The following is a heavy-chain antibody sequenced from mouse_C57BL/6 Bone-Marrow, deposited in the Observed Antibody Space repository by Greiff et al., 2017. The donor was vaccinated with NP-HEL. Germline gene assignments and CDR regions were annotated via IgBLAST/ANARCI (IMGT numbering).Heavy chain of an antibody. CDR2: ISSGSSTI. J-gene: IGHJ2*01. V-gene: IGHV5-17*01. D-gene: IGHD2-1*01. CDR3: ARGPFYFYYFDY. Sequence: EVHLVESGGGLVKPGGSLKLSCAASGFTFSDYGMHWVRQAPEKGLAWVAYISSGSSTIYYADTVKGRFTISRDNAKNTLFLQMTSLRSEDTAMYYCARGPFYFYYFDYWGQGTTLTVSS. CDR1: GFTFSDYG.